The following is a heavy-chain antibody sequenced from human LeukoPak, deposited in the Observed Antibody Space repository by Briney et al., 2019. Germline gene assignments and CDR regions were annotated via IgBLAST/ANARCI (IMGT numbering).Heavy chain of an antibody. CDR3: ARWRYSNYFFDN. Sequence: RRASVKVSCKAYGYTLTNYYIHWVRQAPGQGLEWMGWINPNRPATNYAVKFKDRVIMTSDTSTNTAYMELNRLTSDDTAVYYCARWRYSNYFFDNWGQGTLVTVSS. CDR2: INPNRPAT. D-gene: IGHD4-11*01. J-gene: IGHJ4*01. CDR1: GYTLTNYY. V-gene: IGHV1-2*02.